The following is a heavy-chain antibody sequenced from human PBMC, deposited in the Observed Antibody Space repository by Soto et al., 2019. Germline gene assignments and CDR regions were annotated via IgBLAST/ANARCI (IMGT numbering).Heavy chain of an antibody. V-gene: IGHV3-7*03. CDR2: IKQDGSEK. CDR1: GFTFSSYW. J-gene: IGHJ3*02. CDR3: ARRHIVVVTATDAFDI. D-gene: IGHD2-21*02. Sequence: PGGSLRLSCAASGFTFSSYWMSWVRQAPGKGLEWVANIKQDGSEKYYVDSVKGRFTISRDNAKNSLYLQMNSLRAEDTAVYYCARRHIVVVTATDAFDIWGQGTMVNVSS.